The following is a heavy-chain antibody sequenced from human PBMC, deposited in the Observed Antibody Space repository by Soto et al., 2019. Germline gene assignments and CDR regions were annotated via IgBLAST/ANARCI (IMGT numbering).Heavy chain of an antibody. CDR3: VRYCGTTLCNGVATRTFDY. CDR1: RFTFSAYE. D-gene: IGHD5-12*01. CDR2: ISTSGSTV. Sequence: LRLSCAASRFTFSAYEMHWFRQAPGKGLEWVSYISTSGSTVYYADSVKGRFTVSRDNTRNSLYLQMDSLRDEDTALYYCVRYCGTTLCNGVATRTFDYWGQGTLVTVSS. V-gene: IGHV3-48*03. J-gene: IGHJ4*02.